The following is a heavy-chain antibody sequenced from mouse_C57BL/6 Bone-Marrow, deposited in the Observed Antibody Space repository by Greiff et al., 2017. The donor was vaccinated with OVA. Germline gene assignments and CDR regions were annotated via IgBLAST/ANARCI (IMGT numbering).Heavy chain of an antibody. V-gene: IGHV5-9*01. Sequence: EVKLVESGGGLVKPGGSLKLSCAASGFTFSSYTMSWVRQTPAKRLEWVATISGGGGNTYYPDSVKGRFTISRDNAKNTLYLQKSGLRSEDTALYYCARRDGSRDFDYWGQGTTLTVSS. D-gene: IGHD1-1*01. CDR2: ISGGGGNT. J-gene: IGHJ2*01. CDR1: GFTFSSYT. CDR3: ARRDGSRDFDY.